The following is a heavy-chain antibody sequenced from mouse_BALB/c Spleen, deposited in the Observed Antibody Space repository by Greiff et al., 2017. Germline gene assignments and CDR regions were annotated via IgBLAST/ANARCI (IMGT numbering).Heavy chain of an antibody. CDR2: ISCYNGAT. CDR1: GYSFTGYY. CDR3: AYYCGSSPYAMDY. J-gene: IGHJ4*01. V-gene: IGHV1S34*01. Sequence: LVKTGASVKISCKASGYSFTGYYMHWVKQSHGKSLEWIGYISCYNGATSYNQKFKGKATFTVDTSSSTAYMQFNSLTSEDSAVYYCAYYCGSSPYAMDYGGQGTAVTVAS. D-gene: IGHD1-1*01.